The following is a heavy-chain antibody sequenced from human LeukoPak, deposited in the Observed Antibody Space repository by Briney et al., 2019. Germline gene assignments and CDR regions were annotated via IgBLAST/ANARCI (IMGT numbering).Heavy chain of an antibody. CDR1: GGSINSYY. J-gene: IGHJ6*03. CDR3: ARALVRGVNSYYFYMDV. D-gene: IGHD3-10*01. Sequence: SETLSLTCTVSGGSINSYYWTWIRQPPGKGLEWIGHINYSGSTKYSPSLKSRVTMSIDTSNNQFSLRLTSVTAADTAVYYCARALVRGVNSYYFYMDVWGKGATVTISS. CDR2: INYSGST. V-gene: IGHV4-59*01.